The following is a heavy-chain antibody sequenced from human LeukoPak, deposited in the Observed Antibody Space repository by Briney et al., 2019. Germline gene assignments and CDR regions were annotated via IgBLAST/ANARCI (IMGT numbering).Heavy chain of an antibody. CDR3: ASCRGSLFDY. D-gene: IGHD1-26*01. J-gene: IGHJ4*02. CDR2: ISSSSSYI. CDR1: GFTFSSYS. V-gene: IGHV3-21*01. Sequence: GGSLRLSCAASGFTFSSYSMNWVRQAPGRGLEWVSSISSSSSYIYYADSVKGRFTISRDNAKNSLYLQMNSLRAEDTAVYYCASCRGSLFDYWGQGTLVTVSS.